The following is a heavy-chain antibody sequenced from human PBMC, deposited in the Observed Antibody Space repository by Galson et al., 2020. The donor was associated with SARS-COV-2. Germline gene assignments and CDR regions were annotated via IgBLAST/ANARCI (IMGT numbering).Heavy chain of an antibody. V-gene: IGHV5-51*01. Sequence: KVSCQGSGFSFTDYWIGWVRQMPGKGLEWMGIIYPHDSDTRYSPSFQGQVTISADKSINTAYLQWRSLKASDTAMYYCTRRPASGTTNYDFWGQGTLLTVSS. CDR2: IYPHDSDT. CDR3: TRRPASGTTNYDF. D-gene: IGHD1-7*01. J-gene: IGHJ4*02. CDR1: GFSFTDYW.